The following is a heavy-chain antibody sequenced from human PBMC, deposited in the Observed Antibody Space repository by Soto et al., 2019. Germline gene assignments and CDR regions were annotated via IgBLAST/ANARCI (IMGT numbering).Heavy chain of an antibody. CDR1: GFTVSSNY. V-gene: IGHV3-53*01. Sequence: GGSLRLSCAASGFTVSSNYMSWVRQAPGKGLEWVPVIYSVGSTYYADSVKGRFTISRDHSKNTLYLQMNSLRAEDTAVYYCARDQQLVGAFDIWGQGTMVTVSS. D-gene: IGHD6-6*01. CDR2: IYSVGST. J-gene: IGHJ3*02. CDR3: ARDQQLVGAFDI.